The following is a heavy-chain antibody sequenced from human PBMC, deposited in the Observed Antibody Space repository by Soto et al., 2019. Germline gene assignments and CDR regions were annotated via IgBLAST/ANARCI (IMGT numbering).Heavy chain of an antibody. Sequence: LRLSCAASGFTFSSYGMHWVRQAPGKGLEWVAVISYDGSNKYYADSVKGRFTISRDNSKNTLYLQMNSLRAEDTAVYYCAKDWERDGYNPYYDYWGQGTLGTVSS. CDR3: AKDWERDGYNPYYDY. D-gene: IGHD5-12*01. V-gene: IGHV3-30*18. CDR2: ISYDGSNK. CDR1: GFTFSSYG. J-gene: IGHJ4*02.